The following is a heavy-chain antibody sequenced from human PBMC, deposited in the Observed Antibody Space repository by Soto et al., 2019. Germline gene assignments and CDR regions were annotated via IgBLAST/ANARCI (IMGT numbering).Heavy chain of an antibody. Sequence: SETLSLTCTVSGGSISGYYWSWIRQLPGKGLEWIGYIYYSGSTNYNPSLKSRVTISVDTSKNQFSLKLSSVTAADTAVYYCARDSRNYYDSSGYPLDAFDIWGQGTMVTVSS. J-gene: IGHJ3*02. V-gene: IGHV4-59*01. CDR1: GGSISGYY. D-gene: IGHD3-22*01. CDR2: IYYSGST. CDR3: ARDSRNYYDSSGYPLDAFDI.